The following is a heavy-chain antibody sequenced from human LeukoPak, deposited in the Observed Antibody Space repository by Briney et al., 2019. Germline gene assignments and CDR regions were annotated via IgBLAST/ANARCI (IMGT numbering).Heavy chain of an antibody. CDR2: ISGSGGST. J-gene: IGHJ4*02. CDR3: AKDVSSGRFGYFDY. V-gene: IGHV3-23*01. D-gene: IGHD3-22*01. CDR1: GFTFSSHA. Sequence: GGSLRLSCAASGFTFSSHAMSWVRQAPGKGLEWVSAISGSGGSTYYADSVKGRFTISRDNSKNTLYLQMNSLRAEDTAVYYCAKDVSSGRFGYFDYWGQGTLVTVSS.